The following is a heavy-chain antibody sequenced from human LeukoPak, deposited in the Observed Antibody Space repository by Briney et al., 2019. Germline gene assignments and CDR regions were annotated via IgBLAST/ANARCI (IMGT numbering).Heavy chain of an antibody. J-gene: IGHJ6*03. V-gene: IGHV3-11*04. CDR2: ISSSGSTI. CDR3: ARDTAIFGVVDFYYYYMDV. Sequence: PGGSLRLSCAASGFTFSDYYMSWIRQAPGKGLEWVSYISSSGSTIYYADSVKGRFTISRDNAKNSLYLQMNSLRAEDTAVYYCARDTAIFGVVDFYYYYMDVWGKGTTVTVSS. D-gene: IGHD3-3*01. CDR1: GFTFSDYY.